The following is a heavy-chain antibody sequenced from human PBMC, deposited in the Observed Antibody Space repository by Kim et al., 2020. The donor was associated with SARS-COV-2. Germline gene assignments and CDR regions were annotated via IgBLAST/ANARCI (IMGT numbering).Heavy chain of an antibody. Sequence: KGRFTISKDNSKNTLYLQMNSLRAEETAVYYCARDRWVVRGVIGERWFDPWGQGTLVTVSS. J-gene: IGHJ5*02. V-gene: IGHV3-66*01. CDR3: ARDRWVVRGVIGERWFDP. D-gene: IGHD3-10*01.